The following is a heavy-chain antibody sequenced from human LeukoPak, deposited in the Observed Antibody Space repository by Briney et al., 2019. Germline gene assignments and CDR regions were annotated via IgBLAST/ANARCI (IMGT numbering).Heavy chain of an antibody. CDR3: AREREPLDYGDSTNLDY. CDR2: IGSKTGNI. Sequence: GGSLRPSCTASGFIFSSYSMNWVRQAPGKGLEWVSFIGSKTGNIYYGDSVKGRFTISRDDAKNSIYLQMNSLRVEDTAVYYCAREREPLDYGDSTNLDYWGQGTLVTVSS. V-gene: IGHV3-21*01. J-gene: IGHJ4*02. D-gene: IGHD4/OR15-4a*01. CDR1: GFIFSSYS.